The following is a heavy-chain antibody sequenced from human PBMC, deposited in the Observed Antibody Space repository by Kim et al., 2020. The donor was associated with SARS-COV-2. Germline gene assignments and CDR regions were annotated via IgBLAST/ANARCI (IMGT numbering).Heavy chain of an antibody. CDR2: IVVGSGNT. Sequence: SVKVSCKASGFTFTSSAVQWVRQARGQRLEWIGWIVVGSGNTNYAQKFQERVTITRDMSTSTAYMELSSLRSEDTAVYYCAADTWGYYDILTGYYKERMDVWGQGTTVTVSS. D-gene: IGHD3-9*01. V-gene: IGHV1-58*01. CDR1: GFTFTSSA. J-gene: IGHJ6*02. CDR3: AADTWGYYDILTGYYKERMDV.